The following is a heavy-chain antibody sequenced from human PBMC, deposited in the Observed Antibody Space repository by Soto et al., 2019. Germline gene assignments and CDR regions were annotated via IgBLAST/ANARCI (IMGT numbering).Heavy chain of an antibody. V-gene: IGHV5-10-1*01. CDR1: GYIFTNYW. Sequence: GESLKISCKTSGYIFTNYWIIWVLLMPGKCPDCIGTFDPYYSFTEYNPSFQGHFTFSVDSSINTSYLHFINLKASDTAMYYCVVGLPVQMFSIGIDYWGQGTLVTVSS. D-gene: IGHD1-1*01. J-gene: IGHJ4*02. CDR3: VVGLPVQMFSIGIDY. CDR2: FDPYYSFT.